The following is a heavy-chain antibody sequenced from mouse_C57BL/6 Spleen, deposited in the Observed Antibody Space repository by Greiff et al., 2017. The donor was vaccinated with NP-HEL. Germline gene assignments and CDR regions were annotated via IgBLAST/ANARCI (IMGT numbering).Heavy chain of an antibody. Sequence: VQLQESGGDLVKPGGSLKLSCAASGFTFSSYGMSWVRQTPDKRLEWVATISSGGSYTYYPDSVKGRFTISRDNAKNTLYLQMSSLKSEDTAMYYCARPFYYGSSYCFDYWGQGTTLTVSS. J-gene: IGHJ2*01. CDR3: ARPFYYGSSYCFDY. V-gene: IGHV5-6*01. CDR1: GFTFSSYG. CDR2: ISSGGSYT. D-gene: IGHD1-1*01.